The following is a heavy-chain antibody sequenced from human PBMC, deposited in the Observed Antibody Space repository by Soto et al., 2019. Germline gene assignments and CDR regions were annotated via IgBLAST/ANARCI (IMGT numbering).Heavy chain of an antibody. CDR3: VRAAGYSGNDYVYYYGMDV. Sequence: QVQLVESGGGVVQPGRSLRLSRAASGFTFSSYGMHWVRLAPGKGLEWVALVWYDGGNKYYADSVKGRFTISRDNSKNTLYLQMNSLRDEDTAVYYCVRAAGYSGNDYVYYYGMDVWGQGTTVTVSS. V-gene: IGHV3-33*01. D-gene: IGHD5-12*01. CDR1: GFTFSSYG. CDR2: VWYDGGNK. J-gene: IGHJ6*02.